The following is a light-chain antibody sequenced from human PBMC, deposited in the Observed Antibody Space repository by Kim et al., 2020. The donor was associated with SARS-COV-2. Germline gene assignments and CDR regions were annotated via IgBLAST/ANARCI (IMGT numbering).Light chain of an antibody. CDR2: NAS. CDR1: QTVSSNY. V-gene: IGKV3-20*01. Sequence: SPGERATLSCRASQTVSSNYLAWYQHKPGQAPRLLIYNASYRATGIPDRFSGSGSGTDFTLTISRLEPGDLAVYYCQQYVSSPRTFGQGTKVEIK. CDR3: QQYVSSPRT. J-gene: IGKJ1*01.